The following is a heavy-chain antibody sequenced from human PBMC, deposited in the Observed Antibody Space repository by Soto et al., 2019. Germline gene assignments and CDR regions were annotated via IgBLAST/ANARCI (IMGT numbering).Heavy chain of an antibody. CDR3: ARDQDYSDSSRLLGLWNLAPDD. Sequence: ASVKVSCKASGYTFTSYGISWVRQAPGQGLEWMGWISAYNGNTNYAQKLQGRVTMTTDTSTSTAYMELRSLRSDDTAVYFCARDQDYSDSSRLLGLWNLAPDDWGQGTLVTVSS. CDR1: GYTFTSYG. V-gene: IGHV1-18*01. J-gene: IGHJ4*02. D-gene: IGHD3-22*01. CDR2: ISAYNGNT.